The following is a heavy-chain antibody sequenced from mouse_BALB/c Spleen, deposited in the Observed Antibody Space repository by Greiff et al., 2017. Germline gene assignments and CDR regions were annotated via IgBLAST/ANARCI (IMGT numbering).Heavy chain of an antibody. Sequence: EVKLVESGGGLVQPGGSLKLSCAASGFTFSSYTMSWVRQTPEKRLEWVAYISNGGGSTYYPDTVKGRFTISRDNAKNTLYLQMSSLKSEDTAMYYCARPISRDGYCEGCAYWGQGTLVTVSA. CDR3: ARPISRDGYCEGCAY. V-gene: IGHV5-12-2*01. CDR2: ISNGGGST. J-gene: IGHJ3*01. D-gene: IGHD2-3*01. CDR1: GFTFSSYT.